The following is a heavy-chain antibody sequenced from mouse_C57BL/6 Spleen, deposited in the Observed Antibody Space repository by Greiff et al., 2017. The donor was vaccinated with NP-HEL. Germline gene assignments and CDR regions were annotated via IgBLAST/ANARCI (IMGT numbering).Heavy chain of an antibody. D-gene: IGHD1-1*01. Sequence: QVHVKQSGAELVKPGASVKLSCKASGYTFTSYWMQWVKQRPGQGLEWIGEIDPSDSYTNYNQKFKGKATLTVDTSSSTAYMQLSSLTSEDSAVYYCARGGDITTVVATGGYYFDYWGQGTTLTVSS. CDR1: GYTFTSYW. CDR3: ARGGDITTVVATGGYYFDY. CDR2: IDPSDSYT. J-gene: IGHJ2*01. V-gene: IGHV1-50*01.